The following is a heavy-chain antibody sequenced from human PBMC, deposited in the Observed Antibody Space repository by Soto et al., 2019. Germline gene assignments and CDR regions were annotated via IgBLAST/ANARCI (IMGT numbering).Heavy chain of an antibody. CDR1: GGSFSGYY. Sequence: KASETLSLTCAVYGGSFSGYYWSWIRQPPGKGLEWIGEINHSGSTNYNPSLKSRVTISVDTSKNQFSLKLSSVTAADTAVYYCARAGRITMVRGVISSFDYWGQGTLVTVSS. CDR2: INHSGST. V-gene: IGHV4-34*01. CDR3: ARAGRITMVRGVISSFDY. D-gene: IGHD3-10*01. J-gene: IGHJ4*02.